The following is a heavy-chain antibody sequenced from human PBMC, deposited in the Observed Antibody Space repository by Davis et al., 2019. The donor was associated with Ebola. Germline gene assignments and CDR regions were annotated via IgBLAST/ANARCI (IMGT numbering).Heavy chain of an antibody. CDR1: GFTFSSYW. CDR3: AKKYYDFWSGYDAFDI. CDR2: INSDGSST. D-gene: IGHD3-3*01. V-gene: IGHV3-74*01. Sequence: PGGSLRLSCAASGFTFSSYWMHWVRQAPGKGLVWVSRINSDGSSTSYADSVKGRFTISRDNSKNTLYLQMNSLRAEDTAVYYCAKKYYDFWSGYDAFDIWGQGTMVTVSS. J-gene: IGHJ3*02.